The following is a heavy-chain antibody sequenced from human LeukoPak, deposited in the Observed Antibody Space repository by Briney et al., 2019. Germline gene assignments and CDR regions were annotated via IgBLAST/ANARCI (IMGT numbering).Heavy chain of an antibody. CDR3: ARDANGVLGDY. CDR1: GYTFSSYG. V-gene: IGHV1-18*01. J-gene: IGHJ4*02. CDR2: ISVYSGNT. D-gene: IGHD2-8*01. Sequence: GASVKVSCKASGYTFSSYGISWVRQAPGQGLEWMGWISVYSGNTNYAQRFQGRVTMTTDTSTSTAYMELRSLRSDDTAVYYCARDANGVLGDYWGQGTLVIVSS.